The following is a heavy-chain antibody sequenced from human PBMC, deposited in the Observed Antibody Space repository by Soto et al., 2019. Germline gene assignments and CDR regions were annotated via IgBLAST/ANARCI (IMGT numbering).Heavy chain of an antibody. V-gene: IGHV3-49*04. CDR2: IRSKAYGGTT. CDR3: TRDMTPGIAVY. Sequence: GGSLRLSXTASGFTFGDYAMSWVRQAPGKGLEWVGFIRSKAYGGTTEYAASVKGRFTISRDDSKSIAYLQMNSLKTEDTAVYYCTRDMTPGIAVYWGQGTLVTVSS. J-gene: IGHJ4*02. D-gene: IGHD2-21*01. CDR1: GFTFGDYA.